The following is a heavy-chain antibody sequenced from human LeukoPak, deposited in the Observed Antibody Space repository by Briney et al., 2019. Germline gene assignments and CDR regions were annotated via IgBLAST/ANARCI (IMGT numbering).Heavy chain of an antibody. Sequence: GGSLRLSCAASGFTFSSYGMNWVRQAPGKGLEWVSSIGSSSSYIYYADSVKGRFTISRDNAKNSLYLQMNSLRAEDTAVYYCARDSSSWYNWFDPWGQGTLVTVSS. CDR1: GFTFSSYG. CDR2: IGSSSSYI. V-gene: IGHV3-21*01. D-gene: IGHD6-13*01. CDR3: ARDSSSWYNWFDP. J-gene: IGHJ5*02.